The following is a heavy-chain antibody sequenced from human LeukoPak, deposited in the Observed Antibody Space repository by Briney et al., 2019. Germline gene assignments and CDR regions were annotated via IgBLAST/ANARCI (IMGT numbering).Heavy chain of an antibody. Sequence: GGSLRLSCAPSGFLLSTSAMHWVRQAPGTGLEWVAVIWFGESKKYYADSVKGRFTISRDNSNNTLYLQMNSLRAEDTAIYYCARGIAATGNPNWFDPWGQGTLVTVSS. J-gene: IGHJ5*02. V-gene: IGHV3-33*01. CDR1: GFLLSTSA. CDR2: IWFGESKK. CDR3: ARGIAATGNPNWFDP. D-gene: IGHD6-13*01.